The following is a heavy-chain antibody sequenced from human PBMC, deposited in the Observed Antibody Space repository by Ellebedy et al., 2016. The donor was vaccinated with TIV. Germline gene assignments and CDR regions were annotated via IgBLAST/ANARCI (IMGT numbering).Heavy chain of an antibody. V-gene: IGHV3-23*01. Sequence: GESLKISXAASGLIFSRYAMMWVRQAPGKGLEWVSAIRGSGVGTHYADSVKGRFTISRDNSKNTVYLQMNSLRVEDTAVYYCAKDLVPAGVGGMDVWGQGTTVTVSS. D-gene: IGHD2-2*01. CDR1: GLIFSRYA. J-gene: IGHJ6*02. CDR2: IRGSGVGT. CDR3: AKDLVPAGVGGMDV.